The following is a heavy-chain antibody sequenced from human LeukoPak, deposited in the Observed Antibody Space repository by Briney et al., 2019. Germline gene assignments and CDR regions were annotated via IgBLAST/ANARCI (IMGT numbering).Heavy chain of an antibody. CDR1: GFTVSSNY. CDR3: VRGPYGSGISNWFDP. J-gene: IGHJ5*02. V-gene: IGHV3-66*01. CDR2: IDSGGST. Sequence: GGSLRLSCAASGFTVSSNYMNWVRQAPGKGLEWVSVIDSGGSTYYADSVKGRFTISRDNSKNTLYLQMNSLRAEDTAVYYCVRGPYGSGISNWFDPWGQGTQVIVSS. D-gene: IGHD3-10*01.